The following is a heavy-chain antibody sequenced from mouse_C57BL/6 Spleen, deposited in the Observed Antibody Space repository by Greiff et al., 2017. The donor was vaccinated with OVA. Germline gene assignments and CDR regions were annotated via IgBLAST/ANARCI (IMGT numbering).Heavy chain of an antibody. D-gene: IGHD3-2*02. J-gene: IGHJ3*01. Sequence: QVQLQQSGPGLVQPSQSLSITCTASGFSLTSYGVHWVRQSPGQGLEWLGVIWRGGSTDYNAAFMSRLSITKNNSKSQVFFKMNSLQADDAAIYYCAKEGSGYWFAYWGQGTLVTVSA. V-gene: IGHV2-5*01. CDR3: AKEGSGYWFAY. CDR2: IWRGGST. CDR1: GFSLTSYG.